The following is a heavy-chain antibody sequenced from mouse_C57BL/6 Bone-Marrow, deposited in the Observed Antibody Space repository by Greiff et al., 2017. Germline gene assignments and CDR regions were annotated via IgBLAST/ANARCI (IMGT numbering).Heavy chain of an antibody. V-gene: IGHV1-61*01. CDR3: ARWGWDEDYAMDY. D-gene: IGHD4-1*01. Sequence: VQLQQPGAELVRPGSSVKLSCKASGYTFTSYWLDWVKQRPGQGLEWIGNIYPSDSETHYNQKFKDKATLTVDKSSSTAYMQLSSLTSEDSAVYYCARWGWDEDYAMDYWGQGTSVTVSS. CDR1: GYTFTSYW. CDR2: IYPSDSET. J-gene: IGHJ4*01.